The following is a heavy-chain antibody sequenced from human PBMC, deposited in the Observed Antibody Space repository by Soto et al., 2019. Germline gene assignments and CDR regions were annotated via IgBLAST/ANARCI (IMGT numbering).Heavy chain of an antibody. CDR1: GGSISNYY. V-gene: IGHV4-59*01. J-gene: IGHJ4*02. D-gene: IGHD4-4*01. Sequence: QVQLQESGPGLVKPSETLSLTCTVSGGSISNYYWNWIRQTPGKGLEWIGCIDYSGNTNYNPSLKSRVTISVDTSKNQVSLNVSSVTAADSAVYYCRGARPSLQEFDYWGQGTLVTVSS. CDR2: IDYSGNT. CDR3: RGARPSLQEFDY.